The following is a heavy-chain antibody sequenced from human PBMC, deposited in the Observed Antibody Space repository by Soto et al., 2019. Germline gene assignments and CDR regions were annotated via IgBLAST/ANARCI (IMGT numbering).Heavy chain of an antibody. CDR2: IKSDGSST. CDR1: PFTFRHHS. D-gene: IGHD3-10*01. Sequence: PEGSLRLSFAASPFTFRHHSMHWVQHAPGKRLVWVARIKSDGSSTTSADSVKGLFAISRDNAKNTLYLQMNSLRGEVTAVYYCARDYMLRGRDSNWFDPWGQGTLVTVSS. J-gene: IGHJ5*02. CDR3: ARDYMLRGRDSNWFDP. V-gene: IGHV3-74*01.